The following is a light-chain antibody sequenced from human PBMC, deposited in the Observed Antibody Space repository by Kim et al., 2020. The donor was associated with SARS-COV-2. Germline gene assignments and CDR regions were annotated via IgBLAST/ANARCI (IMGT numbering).Light chain of an antibody. CDR1: KLGDKY. CDR2: QDT. V-gene: IGLV3-1*01. J-gene: IGLJ2*01. CDR3: QAWDSRGV. Sequence: SYELTQPPSVSVSPGQTASITCSGDKLGDKYASWYQQKAGQSPVLVIYQDTKRPSGIPERFSGSNSGNTATLTISGTQAMDEADYYCQAWDSRGVFGGGTQLTVL.